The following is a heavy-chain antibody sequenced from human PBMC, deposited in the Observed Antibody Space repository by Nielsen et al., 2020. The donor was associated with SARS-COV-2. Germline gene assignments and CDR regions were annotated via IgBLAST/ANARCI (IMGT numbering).Heavy chain of an antibody. D-gene: IGHD5-18*01. CDR1: GFTFSSYG. V-gene: IGHV3-33*01. Sequence: GESLKISCAASGFTFSSYGMHWVRQAPGKGLEWVAVIWYDGSNKYYADSVKGRFTISRDNSKNTLYLQMNSLRAEDTAVYYCARDTAMVSYFDYWGQGTLVTVSS. J-gene: IGHJ4*02. CDR2: IWYDGSNK. CDR3: ARDTAMVSYFDY.